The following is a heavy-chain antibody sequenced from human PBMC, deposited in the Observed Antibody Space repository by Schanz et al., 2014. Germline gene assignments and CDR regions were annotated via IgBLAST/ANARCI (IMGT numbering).Heavy chain of an antibody. V-gene: IGHV3-23*04. CDR1: GFIFSNYG. D-gene: IGHD3-22*01. Sequence: VQLVESGGGVVQPGGSLRLSCAASGFIFSNYGMHWVRQAPGKGLEWVSSISHSGGSKYYADSVKGRFTISRDNSENTLYLQMNSLRAEDTAVYYCAKDPSHGDYDYYFDYWGQGTLVTVSS. CDR3: AKDPSHGDYDYYFDY. J-gene: IGHJ4*02. CDR2: ISHSGGSK.